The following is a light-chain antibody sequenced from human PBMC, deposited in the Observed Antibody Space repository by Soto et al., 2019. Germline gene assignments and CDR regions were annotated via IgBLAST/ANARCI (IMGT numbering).Light chain of an antibody. V-gene: IGKV3-20*01. CDR1: ERIYSAY. CDR3: QQYGKSPIT. CDR2: GTS. J-gene: IGKJ5*01. Sequence: EVVLTQSPDTLSLSRGERATLSCRASERIYSAYLGWYQQKPGQAPRLLIYGTSSRATGIPDRFSGSGSGTDFTLTISRLEPEDFAVYYCQQYGKSPITVGQGARLATK.